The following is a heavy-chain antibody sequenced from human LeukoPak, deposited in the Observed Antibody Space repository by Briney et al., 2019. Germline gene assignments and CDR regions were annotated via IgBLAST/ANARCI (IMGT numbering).Heavy chain of an antibody. CDR1: GFTFSSYS. D-gene: IGHD2-2*01. CDR3: AKYTSRVWFDP. Sequence: GGSLRLSCAASGFTFSSYSMNWVRQAPGKGLEWVSSISSSSSYIYYADSVKGRFTISRDDSKNTLYLQMNSLRAEDTAVYYCAKYTSRVWFDPWGQGTLVTVSS. J-gene: IGHJ5*02. CDR2: ISSSSSYI. V-gene: IGHV3-21*04.